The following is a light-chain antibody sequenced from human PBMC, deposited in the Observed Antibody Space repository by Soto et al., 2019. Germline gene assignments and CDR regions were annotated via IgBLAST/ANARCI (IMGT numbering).Light chain of an antibody. CDR3: SSYTSGSALEV. CDR2: EVT. Sequence: QSALTQPASVSGSPGQSITISCTGTSRDVGGYNSVSWYQQHPGKAPKLMIYEVTNRPSGVSNRFSGSKSGNTASLTISGRQAEDEADYYCSSYTSGSALEVFGTGTKLTVL. V-gene: IGLV2-14*01. CDR1: SRDVGGYNS. J-gene: IGLJ2*01.